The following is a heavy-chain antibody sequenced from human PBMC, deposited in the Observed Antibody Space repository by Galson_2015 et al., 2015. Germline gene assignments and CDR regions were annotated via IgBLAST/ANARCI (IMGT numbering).Heavy chain of an antibody. CDR1: GGSISSYY. D-gene: IGHD1-14*01. CDR2: IYYSGST. J-gene: IGHJ5*02. Sequence: ETLSLTCTVSGGSISSYYWSWIRQPPGKGLEWIGYIYYSGSTNYNPSLKSRVTISVDTSKNQFSLKLSSVTAADTAVYYCARVPRTASWFDPWGQGTLVTVSS. CDR3: ARVPRTASWFDP. V-gene: IGHV4-59*01.